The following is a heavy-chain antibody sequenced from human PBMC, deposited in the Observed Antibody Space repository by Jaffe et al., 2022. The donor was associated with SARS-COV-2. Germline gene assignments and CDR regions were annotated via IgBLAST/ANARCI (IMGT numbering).Heavy chain of an antibody. J-gene: IGHJ6*02. D-gene: IGHD6-19*01. CDR1: GFTFSSYS. CDR2: ISSSSSYI. V-gene: IGHV3-21*01. CDR3: ARAPVGGWFIYYGMDV. Sequence: EVQLVESGGGLVKPGGSLRLSCAASGFTFSSYSMNWVRQAPGKGLEWVSSISSSSSYIYYADSVKGRFTISRDNAKNSLYLQMNSLRAEDTAVYYCARAPVGGWFIYYGMDVWGQGTTVTVSS.